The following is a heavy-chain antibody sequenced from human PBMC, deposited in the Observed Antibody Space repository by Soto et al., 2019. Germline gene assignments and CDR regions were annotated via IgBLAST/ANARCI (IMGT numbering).Heavy chain of an antibody. Sequence: PGESLKISCKGSGYSFTSYWIGWVRQMPGKGLEWMGLIYPGDSDTRYSPSFHGQVTISADKSSSTDYLQWSSLRAADTAMYYFARLGDDREATYGMDVWGQGPTVTVSS. V-gene: IGHV5-51*01. D-gene: IGHD5-12*01. CDR3: ARLGDDREATYGMDV. CDR2: IYPGDSDT. J-gene: IGHJ6*02. CDR1: GYSFTSYW.